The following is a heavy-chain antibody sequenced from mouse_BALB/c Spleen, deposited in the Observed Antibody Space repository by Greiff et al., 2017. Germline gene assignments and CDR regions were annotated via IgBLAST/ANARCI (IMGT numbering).Heavy chain of an antibody. Sequence: VQLQQSGAELVKPGASVKLSCKASGYTFTSYYMYWVKQRPGQGLEWIGEINPSNGGTNFNEKFKSKATLTVDKSSSTAYMQLSSLTSEDSAVYYCTRGDYRYGGFAYWGQGTLVTVSA. D-gene: IGHD2-14*01. CDR3: TRGDYRYGGFAY. J-gene: IGHJ3*01. CDR2: INPSNGGT. V-gene: IGHV1S81*02. CDR1: GYTFTSYY.